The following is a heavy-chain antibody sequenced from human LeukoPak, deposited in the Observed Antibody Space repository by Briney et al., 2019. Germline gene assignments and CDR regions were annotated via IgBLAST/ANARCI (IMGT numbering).Heavy chain of an antibody. CDR3: ARYSSSYRNHGYDY. J-gene: IGHJ4*02. V-gene: IGHV1-2*06. CDR2: INHNSGGT. Sequence: ASVKVSCKASGYTFTGYYMHWVRQAPGQGLEWMGRINHNSGGTNYAQKFQGRVTMTRDTSISTAYMELSRLRSDDTAVYYCARYSSSYRNHGYDYWGQGTLVTVSS. CDR1: GYTFTGYY. D-gene: IGHD6-13*01.